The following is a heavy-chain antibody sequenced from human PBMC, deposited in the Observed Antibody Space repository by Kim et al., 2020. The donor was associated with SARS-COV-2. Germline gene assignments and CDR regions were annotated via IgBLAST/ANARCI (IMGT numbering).Heavy chain of an antibody. D-gene: IGHD3-10*01. V-gene: IGHV3-74*01. CDR1: GFTFSNYW. J-gene: IGHJ4*02. CDR3: ARGDDFNYLYYFDY. Sequence: GGSLRLSCAASGFTFSNYWMHWVRQAPGKGLVWVSRINSDGSSISYADSVKGRFTISRDNAKNTLYLQMNSLGAEDTAVYYCARGDDFNYLYYFDYWGQGTLVTVSS. CDR2: INSDGSSI.